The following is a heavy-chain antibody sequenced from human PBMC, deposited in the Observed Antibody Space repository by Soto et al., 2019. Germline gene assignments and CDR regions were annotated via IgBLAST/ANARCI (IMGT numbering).Heavy chain of an antibody. CDR3: ARIGGSVAEYYYYYGMDV. CDR2: IIPIFGTA. CDR1: GGTFSSYA. V-gene: IGHV1-69*01. J-gene: IGHJ6*02. D-gene: IGHD3-10*01. Sequence: QVQLVQSGAEVKKPGSSVKVSCKASGGTFSSYAISWVRQAPGQGLEWMGGIIPIFGTANYAQKFQGRVTITADESTTTAYMELSNLRSEDTAVYYCARIGGSVAEYYYYYGMDVWGQGTTVTVSS.